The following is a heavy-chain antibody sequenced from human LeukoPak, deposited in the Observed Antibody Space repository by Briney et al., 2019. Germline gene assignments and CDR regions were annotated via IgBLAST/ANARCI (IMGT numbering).Heavy chain of an antibody. V-gene: IGHV1-2*02. J-gene: IGHJ6*03. D-gene: IGHD6-19*01. CDR3: ARVPYSSGWYDYYYYMDV. CDR1: GYTFTDYY. Sequence: ASVKVSCKASGYTFTDYYMHWVRQAPGQGLEWMGWINPNSGGTNYAQKFQGRVTMTRDTSISTVYMEMSRLRSDDTAVYYCARVPYSSGWYDYYYYMDVWGKGTTVTISS. CDR2: INPNSGGT.